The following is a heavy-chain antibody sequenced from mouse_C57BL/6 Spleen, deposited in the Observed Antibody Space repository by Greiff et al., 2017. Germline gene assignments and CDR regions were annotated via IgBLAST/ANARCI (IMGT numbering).Heavy chain of an antibody. J-gene: IGHJ1*03. V-gene: IGHV1-55*01. D-gene: IGHD2-10*02. CDR1: GYTFTSYW. CDR2: IYPGSGST. Sequence: VQLQQPGAELVKPGASVKMSCKASGYTFTSYWITWVKQRPGQGLEWIGDIYPGSGSTNYNEKFKSKATLTVDTSSSTAYMQLSSLTSEDSAVYYCAKGYGNYPSYFDVWGTGTTVTVSS. CDR3: AKGYGNYPSYFDV.